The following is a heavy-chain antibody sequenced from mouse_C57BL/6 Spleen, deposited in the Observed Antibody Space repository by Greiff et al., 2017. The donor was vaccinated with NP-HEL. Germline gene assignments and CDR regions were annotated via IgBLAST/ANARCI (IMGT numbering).Heavy chain of an antibody. CDR1: GFTFSDYY. D-gene: IGHD1-1*01. Sequence: VESEGGLVQPGSSMKLSCTASGFTFSDYYMAWVRQVPEKGLEWVANINYDGSSTYYLDSLKSRFIISRDNAKNILYLQMCSLKSEDTATYYCASLITTVVDPYWYFDVWGTGTTVTVSS. J-gene: IGHJ1*03. CDR2: INYDGSST. V-gene: IGHV5-16*01. CDR3: ASLITTVVDPYWYFDV.